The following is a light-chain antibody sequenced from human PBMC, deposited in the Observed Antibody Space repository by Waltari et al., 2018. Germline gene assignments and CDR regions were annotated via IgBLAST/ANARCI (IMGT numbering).Light chain of an antibody. CDR2: EDI. Sequence: QSALAQPAAVSGSPGQSITISCTGPSSDVWNSKVVSWYQHHPGKAPKLSIYEDIRPPSGVSDRFSGSKSGNMASLKISGLQAEDEATYYCSSFARTGDIFAGGTKLTVL. CDR1: SSDVWNSKV. CDR3: SSFARTGDI. V-gene: IGLV2-23*01. J-gene: IGLJ2*01.